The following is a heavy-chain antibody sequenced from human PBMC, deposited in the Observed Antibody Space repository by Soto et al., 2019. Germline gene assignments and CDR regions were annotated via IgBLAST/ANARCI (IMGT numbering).Heavy chain of an antibody. Sequence: PGESLKISCKGSGYSFTTYWIGWVRQMPGKGLEWMGRIDPSDSYTNYSPSFQGHVTISADKSISTAYLQWSSLKASDTAMYYCARRNIAVASNWFDPWGQGTLVTVSS. J-gene: IGHJ5*02. D-gene: IGHD6-19*01. CDR2: IDPSDSYT. CDR1: GYSFTTYW. CDR3: ARRNIAVASNWFDP. V-gene: IGHV5-10-1*01.